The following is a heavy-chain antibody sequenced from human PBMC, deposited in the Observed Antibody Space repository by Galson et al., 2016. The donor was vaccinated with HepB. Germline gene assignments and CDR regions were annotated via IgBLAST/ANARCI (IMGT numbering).Heavy chain of an antibody. D-gene: IGHD3-10*01. CDR2: IVPIFGTT. J-gene: IGHJ4*02. CDR3: ASHTRGQYASGCYAFDH. V-gene: IGHV1-69*13. Sequence: SVKVSCKASGGTFRTDAISWVRQAPGQGFEWMGRIVPIFGTTNHAQKFQHRVTLTADESKSTAHMELRSLTSEDTAISYCASHTRGQYASGCYAFDHWGQGTLVTVSS. CDR1: GGTFRTDA.